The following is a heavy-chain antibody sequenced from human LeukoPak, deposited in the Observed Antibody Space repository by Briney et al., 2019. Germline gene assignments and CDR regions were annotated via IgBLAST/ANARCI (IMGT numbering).Heavy chain of an antibody. CDR3: ASRGDYYDSSGWVLTHAFDI. D-gene: IGHD3-22*01. CDR2: IYYSGST. Sequence: SETLSLTCTVSGGSISSSFYYWGWIRQPPGKGLEWIGTIYYSGSTYYNPSLKSRVTISVDTSKNQFFLKLSSVTAADTAVYYCASRGDYYDSSGWVLTHAFDIWGQGTMVTVSS. CDR1: GGSISSSFYY. V-gene: IGHV4-39*01. J-gene: IGHJ3*02.